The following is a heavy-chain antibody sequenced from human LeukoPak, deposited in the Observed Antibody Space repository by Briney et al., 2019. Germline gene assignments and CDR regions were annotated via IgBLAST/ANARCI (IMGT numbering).Heavy chain of an antibody. CDR2: ISSSSSYI. CDR1: GFTFSSYS. Sequence: GGSLRLSCAASGFTFSSYSMNWVRQAPGKGLEWVSSISSSSSYIYYADSVKGRFTISRDNAKNSLYLQMNSLRAGDTAVYYCARDPNVAAAGRSNWFDPWGQGTLVTVSS. V-gene: IGHV3-21*01. CDR3: ARDPNVAAAGRSNWFDP. J-gene: IGHJ5*02. D-gene: IGHD6-13*01.